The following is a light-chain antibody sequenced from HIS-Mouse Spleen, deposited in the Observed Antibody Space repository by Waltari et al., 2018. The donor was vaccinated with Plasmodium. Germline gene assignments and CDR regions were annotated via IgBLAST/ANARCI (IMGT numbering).Light chain of an antibody. CDR3: CSYAGSYTYV. V-gene: IGLV2-11*01. Sequence: QSALTQPRSVSGSPGPSVTIPCTGTRSDVGGYNYVPWYQQHPGKAPKLLIYDVSKRPSGVPDRFSGSKSGNTASLTISGLQAEDEADYYCCSYAGSYTYVFGTGTKVTVL. J-gene: IGLJ1*01. CDR2: DVS. CDR1: RSDVGGYNY.